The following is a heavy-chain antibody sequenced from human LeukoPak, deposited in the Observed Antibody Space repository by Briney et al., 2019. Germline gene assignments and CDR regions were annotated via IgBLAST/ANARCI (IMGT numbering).Heavy chain of an antibody. J-gene: IGHJ3*02. CDR2: IYSGGST. V-gene: IGHV3-66*01. Sequence: PGRSLRLSCAASGFTVSSNYMSWVRQAPGKGLEWVSVIYSGGSTYYADSVKGRFTTSRDNSKNTLYLQMNSLRAEDTAVYYCARAPRDSSGYYYDFGGAFDIWGQGTMVTVSS. D-gene: IGHD3-22*01. CDR1: GFTVSSNY. CDR3: ARAPRDSSGYYYDFGGAFDI.